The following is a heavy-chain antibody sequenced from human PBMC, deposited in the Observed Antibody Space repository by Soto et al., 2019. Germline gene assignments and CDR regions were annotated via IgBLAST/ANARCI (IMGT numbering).Heavy chain of an antibody. CDR3: ARNWHSSGYNP. J-gene: IGHJ3*01. V-gene: IGHV5-51*01. D-gene: IGHD3-22*01. CDR1: GYNFINYW. CDR2: IYPGDSDT. Sequence: PGQPQKISKKGSGYNFINYWIGWMRQMPGKGLEWMGIIYPGDSDTRYSPSFQGQVTISADKSISTAYLQWSSLKASDTAMYYCARNWHSSGYNPWGQGTMVTVS.